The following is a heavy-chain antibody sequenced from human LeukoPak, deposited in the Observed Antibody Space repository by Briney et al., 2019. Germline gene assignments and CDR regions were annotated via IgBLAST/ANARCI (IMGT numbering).Heavy chain of an antibody. V-gene: IGHV3-13*01. J-gene: IGHJ6*03. Sequence: HPGGSLGLSCAASGFTFSSFDMHWVRQPTGQGLEWVSTIGTASDTYYPGSVEGRFTLSRDNAKNSLYLQMNSLTAGDTAVYYCARGPPRGKYYYMDVWGKGTTVTVSS. CDR1: GFTFSSFD. D-gene: IGHD1-1*01. CDR2: IGTASDT. CDR3: ARGPPRGKYYYMDV.